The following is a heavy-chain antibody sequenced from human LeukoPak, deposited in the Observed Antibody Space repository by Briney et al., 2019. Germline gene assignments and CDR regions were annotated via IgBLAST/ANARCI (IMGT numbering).Heavy chain of an antibody. D-gene: IGHD3-10*02. CDR3: ARDRMFPATDAFDI. V-gene: IGHV3-11*04. J-gene: IGHJ3*02. Sequence: TGGSLRLSCAASGFTFSDYYMSWIRQAPGKGLEWVSYISSSGSTIYYADSEKGRFTISRDNAKNSLYLQMNSLRAEDTAVYYCARDRMFPATDAFDIWGQGTMVTVSS. CDR2: ISSSGSTI. CDR1: GFTFSDYY.